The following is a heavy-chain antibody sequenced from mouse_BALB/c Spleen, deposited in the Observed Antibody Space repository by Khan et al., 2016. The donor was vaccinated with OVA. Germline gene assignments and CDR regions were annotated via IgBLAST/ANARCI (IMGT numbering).Heavy chain of an antibody. V-gene: IGHV1-4*01. J-gene: IGHJ3*01. CDR3: AREGAYYRSDGWFVY. CDR2: IIPSNDYT. Sequence: QMQLEESGAELARPGASVKMSCKASGYTFTTYTIHWVKQRPGQGLEWIGYIIPSNDYTNYNQKFKDRATLTADKSSSTAYMQLSSLTSEDSAVYYCAREGAYYRSDGWFVYWGQGTLVTVSA. CDR1: GYTFTTYT. D-gene: IGHD2-14*01.